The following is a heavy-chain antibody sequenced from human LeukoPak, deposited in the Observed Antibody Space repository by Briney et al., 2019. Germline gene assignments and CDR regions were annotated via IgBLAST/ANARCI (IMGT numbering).Heavy chain of an antibody. CDR2: NYSGGST. V-gene: IGHV3-53*04. D-gene: IGHD6-19*01. J-gene: IGHJ4*02. CDR3: ARDAAAAVAGMIDY. CDR1: GFTVSSNY. Sequence: GGSLRLSCAASGFTVSSNYMSWVRQAPGKGLEWVSVNYSGGSTYYADSVKGRFTISRHNSKNTLYLQMNSLRAEDTAVYYCARDAAAAVAGMIDYWGQGTLVTVPS.